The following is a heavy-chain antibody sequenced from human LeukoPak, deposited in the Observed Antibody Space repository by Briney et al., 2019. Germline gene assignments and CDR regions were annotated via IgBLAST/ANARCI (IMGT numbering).Heavy chain of an antibody. D-gene: IGHD3-3*01. V-gene: IGHV3-33*01. Sequence: GGSLRLFCAASGFTFSSYGMHWVRQAPGKGLEWVAVIWYDGSNKYYADSVKGRFTISRDNSKNTLYLQMNSLRAEDTAVYYCARDPWDFWDGMDVWGQGTTVTVSS. CDR3: ARDPWDFWDGMDV. CDR1: GFTFSSYG. CDR2: IWYDGSNK. J-gene: IGHJ6*02.